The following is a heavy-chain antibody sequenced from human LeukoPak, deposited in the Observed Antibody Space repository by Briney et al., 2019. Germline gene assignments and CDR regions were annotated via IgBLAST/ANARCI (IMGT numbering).Heavy chain of an antibody. J-gene: IGHJ4*02. CDR3: ARVAYSSSWPFDY. D-gene: IGHD6-13*01. Sequence: SETLSLTCTVSGGSISSYYWSWIRQPPGKGLEWIGYISYSGSTSYNPSLKSRVTISVDTSKNQFSLKLSSVTAADTAVYYCARVAYSSSWPFDYWGQGILVTVSS. CDR1: GGSISSYY. V-gene: IGHV4-59*01. CDR2: ISYSGST.